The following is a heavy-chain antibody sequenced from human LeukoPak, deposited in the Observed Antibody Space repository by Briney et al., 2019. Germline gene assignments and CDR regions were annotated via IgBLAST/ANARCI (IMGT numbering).Heavy chain of an antibody. Sequence: SETLSLTCTVFGYSISSGYYWGWTRQPPGKGLEWIGSIYHSGSTYYNPSLKSRVTISVDTSKNQFSLKVTSVTAADTAVYYCARRTTYFGWLPSESPSCFDYWGQGALVTVSS. J-gene: IGHJ4*02. CDR2: IYHSGST. D-gene: IGHD3-9*01. CDR3: ARRTTYFGWLPSESPSCFDY. V-gene: IGHV4-38-2*02. CDR1: GYSISSGYY.